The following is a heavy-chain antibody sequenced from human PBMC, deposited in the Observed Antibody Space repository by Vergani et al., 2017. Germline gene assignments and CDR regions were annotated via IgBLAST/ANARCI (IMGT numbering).Heavy chain of an antibody. V-gene: IGHV1-18*04. Sequence: QVQLVQSGAEVKKPGASVKVSCKASGYTFTSYGISWVRQAPGQGLEWMGWISAYTGNTNYAQKLPGRVTMTTDTSTSTAYMELRSLRSDDTAVYYCARDPAGYDFWSGYYLPFDYWGQGTLVTVSS. J-gene: IGHJ4*02. CDR3: ARDPAGYDFWSGYYLPFDY. CDR2: ISAYTGNT. D-gene: IGHD3-3*01. CDR1: GYTFTSYG.